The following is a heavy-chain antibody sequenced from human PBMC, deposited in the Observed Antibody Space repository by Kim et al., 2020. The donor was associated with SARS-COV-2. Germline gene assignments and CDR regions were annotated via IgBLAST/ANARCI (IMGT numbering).Heavy chain of an antibody. J-gene: IGHJ5*02. CDR1: GGSFSGYY. D-gene: IGHD6-19*01. Sequence: SETLSLTCAVYGGSFSGYYWSWIRQPPGKGLEWIGEINHSGSTNYNPALKSRVTISVDTSKNQFSLKLSSVTAADTAVYYCAKDLPHVSGWTYNWFDPWGQGTLVTVSS. V-gene: IGHV4-34*01. CDR3: AKDLPHVSGWTYNWFDP. CDR2: INHSGST.